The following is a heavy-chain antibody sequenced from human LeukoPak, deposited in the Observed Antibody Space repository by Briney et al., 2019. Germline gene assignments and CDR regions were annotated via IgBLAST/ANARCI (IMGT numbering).Heavy chain of an antibody. V-gene: IGHV7-4-1*02. CDR1: GYTFTNYA. Sequence: ASVKVSCKASGYTFTNYAMNWVRQAPGQGLEWMGWININTGNPAYAQGFTGRFVFSLDTSVSTAYLQISSLKAEDTAVYYCARRGIAAAKDPFDYWGQGTLVTVSS. CDR2: ININTGNP. J-gene: IGHJ4*02. CDR3: ARRGIAAAKDPFDY. D-gene: IGHD6-13*01.